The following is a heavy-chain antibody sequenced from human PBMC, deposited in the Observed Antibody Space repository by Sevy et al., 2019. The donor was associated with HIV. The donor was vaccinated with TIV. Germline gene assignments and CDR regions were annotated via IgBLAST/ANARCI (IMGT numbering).Heavy chain of an antibody. Sequence: SETLSLTYTVSGGSISSGDYYWSWIRQPPGKGLEWIGYIYYSGSTYYNPSLKSRVTISVDTSKNQFSLKLSSVTAADTAVYYCARDSPAQYYDSSGYYKAFDIWGQGTMVTVSS. J-gene: IGHJ3*02. D-gene: IGHD3-22*01. CDR2: IYYSGST. CDR3: ARDSPAQYYDSSGYYKAFDI. CDR1: GGSISSGDYY. V-gene: IGHV4-30-4*01.